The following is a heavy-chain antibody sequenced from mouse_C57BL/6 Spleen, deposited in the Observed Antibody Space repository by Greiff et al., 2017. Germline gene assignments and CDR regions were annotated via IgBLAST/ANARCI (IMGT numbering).Heavy chain of an antibody. CDR3: ARSCGPNGSSSYAMDY. V-gene: IGHV1-18*01. CDR1: GYTFTDYN. CDR2: INPNNGGT. Sequence: VQLQQSGPELVKPGASVKIPCKASGYTFTDYNMDWVKQSHGKSLEWIGDINPNNGGTNYNQKFKGKATLTVDKSSSTAYMELRSLTSEDTAVYYCARSCGPNGSSSYAMDYWGQGTSVTVSS. J-gene: IGHJ4*01. D-gene: IGHD1-1*01.